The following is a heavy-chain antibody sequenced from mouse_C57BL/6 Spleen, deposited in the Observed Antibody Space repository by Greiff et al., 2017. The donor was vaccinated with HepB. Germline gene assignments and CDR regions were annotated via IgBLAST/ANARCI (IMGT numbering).Heavy chain of an antibody. V-gene: IGHV3-6*01. J-gene: IGHJ4*01. Sequence: EVQLQQSGPGLVKPSQSLSLTCSVTGYSITSGYYWNWIRQFPGNKLEWMGYISYDGSNNYNPSLKNRISITRDTSKNQFFLKLNSVTTEDTATYYCARQGYGNYERWGQGTSVTVSS. CDR3: ARQGYGNYER. CDR2: ISYDGSN. D-gene: IGHD2-10*02. CDR1: GYSITSGYY.